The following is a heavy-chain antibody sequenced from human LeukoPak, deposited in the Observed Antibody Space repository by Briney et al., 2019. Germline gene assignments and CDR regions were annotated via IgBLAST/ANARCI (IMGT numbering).Heavy chain of an antibody. D-gene: IGHD3-10*01. CDR3: ARDGKQPGEFDY. Sequence: GGSLRLSCAASGFTFSSYDMHWVRQATGKVLEWVSAIGTAGDTYYPGSVKGRFTISRENAKNSLYLQMNSLRAEDTAVYYCARDGKQPGEFDYWGQGTLVTVSS. V-gene: IGHV3-13*01. CDR1: GFTFSSYD. J-gene: IGHJ4*02. CDR2: IGTAGDT.